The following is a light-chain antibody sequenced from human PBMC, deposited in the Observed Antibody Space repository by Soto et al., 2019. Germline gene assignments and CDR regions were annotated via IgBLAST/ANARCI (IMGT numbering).Light chain of an antibody. J-gene: IGKJ1*01. Sequence: DIQMTQSPSSLSASVGDRVTITCRASQGISNYLAWYQQKPGRVPKLLIYAASTLQSGVPSRCSGSGSGTDFTLTIRSLQHEDFATYYCQKYYSVPWTFGQGTKVEIK. CDR2: AAS. V-gene: IGKV1-27*01. CDR3: QKYYSVPWT. CDR1: QGISNY.